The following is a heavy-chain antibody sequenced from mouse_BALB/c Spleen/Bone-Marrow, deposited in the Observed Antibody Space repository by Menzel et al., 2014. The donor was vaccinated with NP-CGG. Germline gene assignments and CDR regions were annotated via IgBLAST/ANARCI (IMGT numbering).Heavy chain of an antibody. Sequence: EVKVVESGGALVKPGGSLKLSCAASGFTFSDYFMYWARQTPEKRLEWVATISDGGNYTCYPDSVKGRFTISRDNAKNNLHLQMNSLKSEDTAKYFCARDGDYRYAWFAFWGQGTLVTVSA. CDR3: ARDGDYRYAWFAF. CDR2: ISDGGNYT. D-gene: IGHD2-14*01. V-gene: IGHV5-4*02. CDR1: GFTFSDYF. J-gene: IGHJ3*01.